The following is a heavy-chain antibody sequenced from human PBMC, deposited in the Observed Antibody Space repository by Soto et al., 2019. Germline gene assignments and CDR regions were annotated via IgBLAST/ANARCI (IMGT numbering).Heavy chain of an antibody. V-gene: IGHV3-23*01. CDR2: ISHSGSFT. Sequence: EVQLLESGGGLVQPGGSLRLSCAASGFTFSSYAMSWVRQAPGKGLEWVSAISHSGSFTYNADSVKGRFTISRDNSMNTLYLQMNSLRAEDTAVYYCARDRNPTTVTTALDYWGQGTLVTVSS. D-gene: IGHD4-17*01. CDR3: ARDRNPTTVTTALDY. CDR1: GFTFSSYA. J-gene: IGHJ4*02.